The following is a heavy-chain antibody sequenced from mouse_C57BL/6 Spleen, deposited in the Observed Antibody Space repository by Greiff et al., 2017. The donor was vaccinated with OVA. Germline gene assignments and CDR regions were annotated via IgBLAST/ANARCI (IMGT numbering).Heavy chain of an antibody. V-gene: IGHV3-6*01. CDR2: ISYDGSN. Sequence: DVQLQESGPGLVKPSKSLSLTCSVTGYSITSGYYWNWIRQFPGNKLEWMGYISYDGSNNYNPSLKTRISITRDTSKNQFFLKLNSVTTEDTATYDCARDRNYAWFAYWGQGTLVTVSA. D-gene: IGHD1-1*01. CDR3: ARDRNYAWFAY. J-gene: IGHJ3*01. CDR1: GYSITSGYY.